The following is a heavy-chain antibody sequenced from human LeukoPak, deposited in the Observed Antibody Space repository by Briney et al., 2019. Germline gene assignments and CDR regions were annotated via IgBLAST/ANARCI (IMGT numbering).Heavy chain of an antibody. V-gene: IGHV4-59*01. D-gene: IGHD5-18*01. J-gene: IGHJ6*02. Sequence: PSETLSLTCTVSGGSISSYYWSWIRQPPGKGLEWIGYIYYSGSTNYNPSLKSRVTISVDTSKNQFSLKLSSVTAADTAVYYCARQIHRTQTWIQLWPKGPNYGMDVWGQGTTVTVSS. CDR1: GGSISSYY. CDR3: ARQIHRTQTWIQLWPKGPNYGMDV. CDR2: IYYSGST.